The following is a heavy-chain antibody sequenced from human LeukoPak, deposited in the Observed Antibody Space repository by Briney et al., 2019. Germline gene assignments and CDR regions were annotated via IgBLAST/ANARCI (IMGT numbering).Heavy chain of an antibody. Sequence: SQSLSLTCTVSGGSISSGDYYWSWVRQPPGKGLEWIAYMYYSGSTYYNPSLKSRVTMSADTSKNQLSLKLSSVTAADTAVYYCARPYYYDSRIDPWGQGILVTDSS. CDR2: MYYSGST. D-gene: IGHD3-22*01. V-gene: IGHV4-30-4*01. CDR3: ARPYYYDSRIDP. CDR1: GGSISSGDYY. J-gene: IGHJ5*02.